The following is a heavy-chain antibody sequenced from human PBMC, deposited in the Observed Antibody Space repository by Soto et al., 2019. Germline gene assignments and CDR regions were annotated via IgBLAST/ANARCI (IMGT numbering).Heavy chain of an antibody. D-gene: IGHD3-22*01. V-gene: IGHV3-23*01. J-gene: IGHJ4*02. CDR2: ISGSGGST. CDR3: AKADYYDSSGYYYVDY. CDR1: VVTFSSYA. Sequence: GSLRLSCTASVVTFSSYAMSWVRQAPGKGLEWVSAISGSGGSTYYADSVKGRFTISRDNSKNTLYLQMNSLRAEDTAVYYCAKADYYDSSGYYYVDYWGQGTLVTLSS.